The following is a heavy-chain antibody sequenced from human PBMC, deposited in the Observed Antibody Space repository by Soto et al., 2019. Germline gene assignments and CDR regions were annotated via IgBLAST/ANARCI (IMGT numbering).Heavy chain of an antibody. V-gene: IGHV1-69*12. CDR3: AGDLLGFGYTYADV. CDR1: GGTFSNYA. J-gene: IGHJ6*02. Sequence: QVQLVQSGAAVKKPGSSVKVSCKASGGTFSNYALISWVRQAPGQGLEWMGGIIPIGATVNYAQKFQGRVTITADESTSTVYMDLGSLRSEDTAVYYWAGDLLGFGYTYADVWGQGTTVTVSS. D-gene: IGHD3-10*01. CDR2: IIPIGATV.